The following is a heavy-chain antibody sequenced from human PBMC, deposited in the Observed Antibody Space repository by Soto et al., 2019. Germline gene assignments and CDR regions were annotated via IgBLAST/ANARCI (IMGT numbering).Heavy chain of an antibody. CDR2: ISSSGSTR. D-gene: IGHD3-22*01. CDR3: AGTRGDSSGVYYFGS. CDR1: GFSFSDYY. Sequence: QVQLVESGGVLVKPGGSLRLSCAASGFSFSDYYMSWIRQAPGKGLEWVSYISSSGSTRYYADSVMGRFAISRDNPKNSLDLQMNSLRGGDTALYYCAGTRGDSSGVYYFGSWGQGTLVTVSS. J-gene: IGHJ4*02. V-gene: IGHV3-11*01.